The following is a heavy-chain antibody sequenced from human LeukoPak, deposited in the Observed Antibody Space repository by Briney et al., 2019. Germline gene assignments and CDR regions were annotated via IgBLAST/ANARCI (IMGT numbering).Heavy chain of an antibody. CDR2: IIPIFGTA. Sequence: SVKVSCKASGGTFSSYAISWVRQAPGQGFEWMGGIIPIFGTANYAQKFQGRVTITADKSTSTAYMELSSLRSEDTAVYYCARVHTAMAGDFDYWGQGTLVTVSS. V-gene: IGHV1-69*06. D-gene: IGHD5-18*01. J-gene: IGHJ4*02. CDR1: GGTFSSYA. CDR3: ARVHTAMAGDFDY.